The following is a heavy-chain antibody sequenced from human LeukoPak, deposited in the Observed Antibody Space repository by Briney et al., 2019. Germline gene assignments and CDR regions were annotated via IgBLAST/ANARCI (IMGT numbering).Heavy chain of an antibody. CDR3: ARSSSTSGWDWFDP. CDR2: INHSGST. Sequence: KPSETLSLTCAVYGGSFSGYYWRWIRQPPGKGLEWIGEINHSGSTNYNPSLKSRVTISVDTSKNHFSLKRSSVAAADTAVYYWARSSSTSGWDWFDPWGQGTRVTVSS. CDR1: GGSFSGYY. D-gene: IGHD2-2*01. V-gene: IGHV4-34*01. J-gene: IGHJ5*02.